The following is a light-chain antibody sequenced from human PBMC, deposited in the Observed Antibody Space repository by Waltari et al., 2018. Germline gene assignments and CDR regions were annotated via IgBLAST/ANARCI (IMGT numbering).Light chain of an antibody. CDR2: RAS. CDR1: QSVGSSS. CDR3: QQHGTLPAT. J-gene: IGKJ1*01. V-gene: IGKV3-20*01. Sequence: EIVLTQSPGTASLSPGERVTLSCRASQSVGSSSLAWYQQKPGQAPRLVIYRASRRAPGIPDRFSGSGSGTDCSLTISRLEPEDFAVYYCQQHGTLPATFGQGTKVEIK.